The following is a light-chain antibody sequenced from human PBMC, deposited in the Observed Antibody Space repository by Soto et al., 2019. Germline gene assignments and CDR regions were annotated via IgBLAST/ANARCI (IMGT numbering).Light chain of an antibody. CDR1: QSISSW. V-gene: IGKV1-5*03. Sequence: DIQLTQSPSTLSPSVGGRVTITCRASQSISSWLAWYQQKPGKAPKLLIYKASSLQSGVPSRFSGSGSGTEFTLTISSLQPDDFATYYCQQYNTYPHTFGQGTKLEI. J-gene: IGKJ2*01. CDR2: KAS. CDR3: QQYNTYPHT.